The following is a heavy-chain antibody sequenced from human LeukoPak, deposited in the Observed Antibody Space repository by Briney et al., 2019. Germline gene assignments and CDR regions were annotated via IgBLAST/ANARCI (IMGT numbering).Heavy chain of an antibody. D-gene: IGHD6-19*01. CDR3: ARGRRSGLSGAVDY. V-gene: IGHV4-34*01. CDR2: INHSGSI. CDR1: GVSFSGYY. J-gene: IGHJ4*02. Sequence: SETLTHTCGVYGVSFSGYYWSWIRKPPGKGLEWIGKINHSGSITYTPSLKSRVTISVDASKNQFSLKLSFMTAADTAIYFCARGRRSGLSGAVDYWGQGTLVTVSS.